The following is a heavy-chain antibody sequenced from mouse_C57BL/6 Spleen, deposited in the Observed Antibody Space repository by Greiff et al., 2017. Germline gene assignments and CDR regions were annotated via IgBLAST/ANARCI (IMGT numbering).Heavy chain of an antibody. J-gene: IGHJ1*03. D-gene: IGHD4-1*01. V-gene: IGHV3-5*01. Sequence: ESGPGLVKPSQTVFLTCTVTGISITTGNYRWSWIRQFPGKKLEWIGYIYYSGTITYTPSLTSQTTITRDTPKNQFVLEMNTLTTEDTATYYCAQVCRNWDRSSGDWYFDVWGTETTVTVCS. CDR2: IYYSGTI. CDR1: GISITTGNYR. CDR3: AQVCRNWDRSSGDWYFDV.